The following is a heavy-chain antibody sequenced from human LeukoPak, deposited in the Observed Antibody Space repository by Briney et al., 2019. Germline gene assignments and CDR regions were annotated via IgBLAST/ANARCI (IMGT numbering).Heavy chain of an antibody. V-gene: IGHV1-18*01. J-gene: IGHJ5*01. D-gene: IGHD3-10*01. CDR2: ISAYNGNT. Sequence: ASVKVSFKASGYTFTSYGISWVRQAPGQGLEWMGWISAYNGNTNYAQKHQGRVTMTTDTSTSTAYMELRSLRSDDTAVYYCARSSSTLARGWFDYWGQGTLVTVSS. CDR1: GYTFTSYG. CDR3: ARSSSTLARGWFDY.